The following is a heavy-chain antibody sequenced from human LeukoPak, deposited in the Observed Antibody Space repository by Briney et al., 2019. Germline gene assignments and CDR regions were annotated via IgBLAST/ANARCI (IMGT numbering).Heavy chain of an antibody. CDR2: ISSSSSYI. CDR3: AREGHNDILTGYFL. CDR1: GFSFSSYW. D-gene: IGHD3-9*01. Sequence: PGGSLRLSCAASGFSFSSYWMSWVRQAPGKGLEWVSSISSSSSYIYYADSVKGRFTISRDNAKNSLYLQMNSLRAEDTAVYYCAREGHNDILTGYFLWGQGTLVTVSS. J-gene: IGHJ4*02. V-gene: IGHV3-21*01.